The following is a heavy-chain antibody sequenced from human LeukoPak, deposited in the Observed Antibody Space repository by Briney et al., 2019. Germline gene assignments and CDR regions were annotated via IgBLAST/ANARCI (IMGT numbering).Heavy chain of an antibody. CDR1: GFTFSRYA. V-gene: IGHV3-23*01. CDR3: AKDLELERGMADYFDY. CDR2: ISDSGGST. J-gene: IGHJ4*02. Sequence: PGGSLRLSCVVSGFTFSRYAMTWVRQAPGKGLEWVSTISDSGGSTYYADSVKGRFSISRDNSKNTLYLQMHSLRAEDTAVYYCAKDLELERGMADYFDYWGQGTLVTVSS. D-gene: IGHD1-1*01.